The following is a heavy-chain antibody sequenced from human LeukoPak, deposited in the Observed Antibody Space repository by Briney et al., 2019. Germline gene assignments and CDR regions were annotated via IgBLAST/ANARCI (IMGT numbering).Heavy chain of an antibody. Sequence: ASVKVSCKASGYTFTSYYMHWVRQAPGQGLEWMGWINTNTGNPTYAQGFTGRFVFSLDTSVSTAYLQISSLKAEDTAVYYCARDQSSSWSSYYYMDVWGKGTTVTVSS. J-gene: IGHJ6*03. D-gene: IGHD6-6*01. CDR3: ARDQSSSWSSYYYMDV. CDR2: INTNTGNP. V-gene: IGHV7-4-1*02. CDR1: GYTFTSYY.